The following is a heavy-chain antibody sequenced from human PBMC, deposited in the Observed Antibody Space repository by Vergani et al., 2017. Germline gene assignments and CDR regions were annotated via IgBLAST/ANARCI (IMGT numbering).Heavy chain of an antibody. D-gene: IGHD5-12*01. CDR1: GFTFNHSA. J-gene: IGHJ6*02. CDR2: ISGSGGST. V-gene: IGHV3-23*01. CDR3: AKANPRNSGYDYLYYYHSMDG. Sequence: EVQLLESGGDLVQPGGSLRLSCAASGFTFNHSAMNWVRQAPGKGLEWVSGISGSGGSTYYAGSVKGRFTISRDSSKNTLYLQMNSLSAGDTAVYYCAKANPRNSGYDYLYYYHSMDGWGQGTTVTVSS.